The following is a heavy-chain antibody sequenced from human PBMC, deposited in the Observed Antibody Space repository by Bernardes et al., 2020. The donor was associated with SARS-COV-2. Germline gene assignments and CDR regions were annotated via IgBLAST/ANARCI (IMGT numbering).Heavy chain of an antibody. J-gene: IGHJ4*02. Sequence: GGSRRLSCQASGFTFNNYAMTLVRQAAGKGLEWVAGISDIGRDIHYADSVKGRFTISREESKSMVYLQMSSLSAEDTAVYYCARDHRETCGDGCYSFDYWGQGTLVTVSS. CDR3: ARDHRETCGDGCYSFDY. CDR1: GFTFNNYA. CDR2: ISDIGRDI. V-gene: IGHV3-23*01. D-gene: IGHD2-15*01.